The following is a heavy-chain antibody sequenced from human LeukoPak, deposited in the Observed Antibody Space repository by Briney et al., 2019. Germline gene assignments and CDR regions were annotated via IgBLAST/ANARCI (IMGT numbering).Heavy chain of an antibody. V-gene: IGHV6-1*01. CDR2: TYYRSKWYN. CDR1: GDSVSSNSAA. D-gene: IGHD6-19*01. J-gene: IGHJ6*03. CDR3: ASAVMAPVDSSGWLAVSYYYYMDV. Sequence: SQTLSLTCAISGDSVSSNSAAWNWIRQSPSRGLEWLGRTYYRSKWYNDYAVSVKSRITVNPDTSKNQFSLQLNSVTPEDTAVYYCASAVMAPVDSSGWLAVSYYYYMDVWGKGTTVTVSS.